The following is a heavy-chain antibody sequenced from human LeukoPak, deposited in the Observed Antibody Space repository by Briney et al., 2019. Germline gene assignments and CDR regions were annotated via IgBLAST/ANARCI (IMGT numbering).Heavy chain of an antibody. Sequence: PSETLSLTCTVSGGSISSGGYYWSWIRQHPGKGLEWIGYIYYSGSTYYNPSLKSRVTISVDTSKNQFSLKLSSVTAADTAVYYCARGGIYDFWSGYPSRSLDYWGQGTLVTVSS. CDR2: IYYSGST. CDR3: ARGGIYDFWSGYPSRSLDY. CDR1: GGSISSGGYY. J-gene: IGHJ4*02. D-gene: IGHD3-3*01. V-gene: IGHV4-31*03.